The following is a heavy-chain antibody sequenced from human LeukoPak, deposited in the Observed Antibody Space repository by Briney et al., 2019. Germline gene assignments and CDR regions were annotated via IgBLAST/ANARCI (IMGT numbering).Heavy chain of an antibody. CDR3: ARDFVPITHYQLPDGGWFDP. J-gene: IGHJ5*02. D-gene: IGHD2-2*01. CDR2: INPDSGGT. Sequence: GASVKVSCKASGYTFTGYYIHWVRQAPGQGLEWMAWINPDSGGTNYAQKFQGRVTMTRDTSISTAYMELSRLRSDDTAVYYCARDFVPITHYQLPDGGWFDPWGQGTLVTVSS. V-gene: IGHV1-2*02. CDR1: GYTFTGYY.